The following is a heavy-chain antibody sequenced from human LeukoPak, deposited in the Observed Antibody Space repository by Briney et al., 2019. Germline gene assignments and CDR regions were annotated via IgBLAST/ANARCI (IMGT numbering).Heavy chain of an antibody. J-gene: IGHJ4*02. D-gene: IGHD5-24*01. CDR1: GGSFSGYY. V-gene: IGHV4-34*01. Sequence: PLETLSLTCAVYGGSFSGYYWSWIRQPPGKGLEWIGEINHSGSTNYNPSLKSRVTISVDTSKNQFSLKLSSVTAADTAVYYCARGVQGWLQPIWGQGTLVTVSS. CDR2: INHSGST. CDR3: ARGVQGWLQPI.